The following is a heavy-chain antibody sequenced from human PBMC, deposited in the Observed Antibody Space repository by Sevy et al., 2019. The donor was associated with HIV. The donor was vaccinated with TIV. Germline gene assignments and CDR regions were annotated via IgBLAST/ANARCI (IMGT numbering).Heavy chain of an antibody. CDR3: ARDSPANSYPFDY. V-gene: IGHV3-30-3*01. D-gene: IGHD1-26*01. J-gene: IGHJ4*02. CDR1: GFTFSSYA. CDR2: ISYDGSNK. Sequence: GGSLRLSCAASGFTFSSYAMHWVRQAPGKGLEWVAVISYDGSNKYYADSVKGRFTISRDNSKNTLYLQMNSLRAEDTAVYYCARDSPANSYPFDYWGQGTLVTVSS.